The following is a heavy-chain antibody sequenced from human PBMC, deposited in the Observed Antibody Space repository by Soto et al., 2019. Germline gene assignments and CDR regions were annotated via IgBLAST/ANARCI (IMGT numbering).Heavy chain of an antibody. CDR2: IYYSGTT. CDR3: ATGSVSSSWYREENLPD. V-gene: IGHV4-31*03. D-gene: IGHD6-13*01. Sequence: SETLSLTCTVSGVSISRGGYYWSWIRQHPGKGLEWIGYIYYSGTTFYNPSLKSRVTISVDTSKNQFSLKLSSVTAADTAVYYCATGSVSSSWYREENLPDWGQGTPVTVSS. J-gene: IGHJ1*01. CDR1: GVSISRGGYY.